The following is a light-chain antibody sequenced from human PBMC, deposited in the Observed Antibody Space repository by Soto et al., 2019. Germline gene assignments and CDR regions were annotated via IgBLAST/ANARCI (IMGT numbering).Light chain of an antibody. J-gene: IGLJ2*01. CDR3: SSAADNLGV. V-gene: IGLV3-27*01. CDR1: VLAKKY. Sequence: SYELTQPSSVSVSPGQTARITCSGDVLAKKYARWFQQKPGQAPVLVIYKDSERPSGIPERFSGSSSGTTVTLTISGAQVEDEADYYCSSAADNLGVFGGGTKLTVL. CDR2: KDS.